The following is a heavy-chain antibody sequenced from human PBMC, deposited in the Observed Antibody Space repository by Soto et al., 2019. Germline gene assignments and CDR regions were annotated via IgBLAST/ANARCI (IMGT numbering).Heavy chain of an antibody. V-gene: IGHV4-59*08. CDR1: GGSISSYY. CDR2: IYYSGST. D-gene: IGHD3-10*01. CDR3: ARLRFGESSLIDY. Sequence: PSETLSLTCTVSGGSISSYYWSWIRQPPGKGLEWIGYIYYSGSTNYNPSLKSRVTISVDTSKNQFSLKLSSVTAADTAVYYCARLRFGESSLIDYWGQGTLVTVSS. J-gene: IGHJ4*02.